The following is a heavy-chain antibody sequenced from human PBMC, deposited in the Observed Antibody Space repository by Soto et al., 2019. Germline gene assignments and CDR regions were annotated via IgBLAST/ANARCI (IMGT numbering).Heavy chain of an antibody. V-gene: IGHV4-34*01. CDR2: INHSGST. CDR3: ARGGYSSSSHFDY. J-gene: IGHJ4*02. Sequence: QVQLQQWGAGLLKPSETLSLTCAVYGGSFSGYYWSWIRQPPGKGLEWIGEINHSGSTNYNPSLKSRVTISVDTSKNQFSLKLSSVTAADTAVYCCARGGYSSSSHFDYWGQGTLVTVSS. D-gene: IGHD6-6*01. CDR1: GGSFSGYY.